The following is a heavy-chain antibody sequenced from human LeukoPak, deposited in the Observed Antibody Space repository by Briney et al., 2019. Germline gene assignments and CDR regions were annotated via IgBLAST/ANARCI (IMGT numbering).Heavy chain of an antibody. D-gene: IGHD1-1*01. V-gene: IGHV3-30*02. CDR3: VKDCGLGGSRDY. Sequence: GGSLSLSCATFGLSFESYGLHWVRQAPGKGLVWVTFLPFSGRDENYADSVRGRFTISRDNSKNTVYLQMNSLRRDDTGIYYCVKDCGLGGSRDYWGQGTLVTVSS. J-gene: IGHJ4*02. CDR2: LPFSGRDE. CDR1: GLSFESYG.